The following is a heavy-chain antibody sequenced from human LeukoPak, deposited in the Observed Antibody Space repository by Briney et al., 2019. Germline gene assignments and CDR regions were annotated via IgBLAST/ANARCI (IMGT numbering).Heavy chain of an antibody. J-gene: IGHJ4*02. V-gene: IGHV1-2*02. CDR1: GYTFTGYY. CDR3: ARGGGSGWYGRVVHYFDY. CDR2: INPNSGGT. Sequence: ASAKVSCKASGYTFTGYYMHWVRQAPGQGLEWMGWINPNSGGTNYAQKFQGRVTMTRDTSISTAYMELSRLRSDDTAVYYCARGGGSGWYGRVVHYFDYWGQGTLVTVSS. D-gene: IGHD6-19*01.